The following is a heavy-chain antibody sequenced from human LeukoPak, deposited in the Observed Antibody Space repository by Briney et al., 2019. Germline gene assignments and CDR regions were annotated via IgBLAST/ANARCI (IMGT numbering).Heavy chain of an antibody. D-gene: IGHD2-15*01. CDR2: IYYSGST. J-gene: IGHJ6*02. CDR3: ARGGYCSGGSCYLRAPKNYYYYGMDV. V-gene: IGHV4-59*01. CDR1: GGSISSYY. Sequence: PSETLSLTCTVSGGSISSYYWSWIRQPPGKGLEWIGYIYYSGSTNYNPSLKSRVAISVDTSKNQFSLKLSSVTAADTAVYYCARGGYCSGGSCYLRAPKNYYYYGMDVWGQGTTVTVSS.